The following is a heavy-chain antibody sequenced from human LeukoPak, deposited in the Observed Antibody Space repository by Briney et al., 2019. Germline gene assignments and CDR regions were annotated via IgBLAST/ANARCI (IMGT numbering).Heavy chain of an antibody. J-gene: IGHJ5*02. CDR2: TSVYNGNI. CDR3: ARDDEGFDP. CDR1: GYNFSSCG. V-gene: IGHV1-18*04. Sequence: ASVKVSCKASGYNFSSCGIIWARQAPGQGLEWMGRTSVYNGNIKYALKLQGRVTMTTDTSTSTAYMELRSLRSDDTAVYYCARDDEGFDPWGQGTLVTVSS.